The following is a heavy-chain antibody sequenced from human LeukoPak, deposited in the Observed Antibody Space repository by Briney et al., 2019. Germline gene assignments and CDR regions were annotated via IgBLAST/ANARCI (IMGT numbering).Heavy chain of an antibody. CDR1: GGSISSYY. CDR2: IYCSGST. CDR3: AKAGFGELFDY. Sequence: SETLSLTCTVSGGSISSYYWSWIRQPPGKGLEWIGYIYCSGSTNYNPSLKSRVTISVDTSKNQFSLKLSSVTAADTAVYYCAKAGFGELFDYWGRGTLVTVSS. D-gene: IGHD3-10*01. J-gene: IGHJ4*02. V-gene: IGHV4-59*01.